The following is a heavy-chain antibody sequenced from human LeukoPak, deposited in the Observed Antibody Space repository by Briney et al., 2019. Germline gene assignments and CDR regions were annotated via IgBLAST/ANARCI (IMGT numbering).Heavy chain of an antibody. CDR3: ARESDVDTSIAY. CDR1: GFTFSSYG. D-gene: IGHD5-18*01. J-gene: IGHJ4*02. V-gene: IGHV3-20*04. Sequence: PGGSLRLSCAASGFTFSSYGMSWVRQAPGKGLEWVSGINWNGGRTAYADSVKGRCTISRDNAKNSLYLQMNSLRDEDTALYYCARESDVDTSIAYWGQGTLVTVSS. CDR2: INWNGGRT.